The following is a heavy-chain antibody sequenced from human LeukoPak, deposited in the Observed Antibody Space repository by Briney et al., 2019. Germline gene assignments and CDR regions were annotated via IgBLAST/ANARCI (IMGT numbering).Heavy chain of an antibody. CDR2: ISGSGDNT. Sequence: PGGSLRLSCAASGFTFSSYAMSWVRQAPGKGLEWVSGISGSGDNTYYADSVKGRFTISRDNSKNTLYLQMNSLRAEDTAVYYCVKESDEYSSSSSDYWGQGTLVTVSS. D-gene: IGHD6-6*01. CDR3: VKESDEYSSSSSDY. CDR1: GFTFSSYA. J-gene: IGHJ4*02. V-gene: IGHV3-23*01.